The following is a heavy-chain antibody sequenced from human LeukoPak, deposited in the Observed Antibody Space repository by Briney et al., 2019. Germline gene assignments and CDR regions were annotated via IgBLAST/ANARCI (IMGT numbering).Heavy chain of an antibody. CDR1: GGSINTNTFF. V-gene: IGHV4-39*01. Sequence: SESLSLTCGVSGGSINTNTFFWGWIRQPPGKGLEWIGNVFYSGSIMYNPSLKSRVTMSIDTSKSQFSLSLSSVTAADTAMYWCVRQSRIFGVIRPGYMDVWGKGIMVSVSS. J-gene: IGHJ6*03. CDR2: VFYSGSI. CDR3: VRQSRIFGVIRPGYMDV. D-gene: IGHD3-3*01.